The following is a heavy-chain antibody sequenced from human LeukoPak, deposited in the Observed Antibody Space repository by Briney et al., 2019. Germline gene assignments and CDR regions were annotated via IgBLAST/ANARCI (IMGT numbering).Heavy chain of an antibody. D-gene: IGHD6-19*01. V-gene: IGHV3-30-3*01. J-gene: IGHJ4*02. CDR1: GFTFSSYA. CDR3: AFSSGWTFDY. CDR2: ISYDGSNK. Sequence: PGGSLRLSCAASGFTFSSYAMHWVRQAPGKGLGWVAVISYDGSNKYYADSAKGRFTISRDNSKNTLYLQMNSLRAEDTAVYYCAFSSGWTFDYWGQGTLVTVSS.